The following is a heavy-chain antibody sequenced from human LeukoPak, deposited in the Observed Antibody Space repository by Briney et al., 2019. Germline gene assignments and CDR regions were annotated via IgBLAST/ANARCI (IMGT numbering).Heavy chain of an antibody. CDR2: ISYSGNT. J-gene: IGHJ6*02. CDR3: ATYTIAAGGYYYYGMDV. CDR1: GGSISSYY. V-gene: IGHV4-59*08. D-gene: IGHD6-13*01. Sequence: SETLSLTCTVSGGSISSYYWNWIRQPPGKGLEWIGYISYSGNTNYNPSLKSRVTISVDTSKNQLSLKLSSVTAADTAVYFCATYTIAAGGYYYYGMDVWGQGTTVTVSS.